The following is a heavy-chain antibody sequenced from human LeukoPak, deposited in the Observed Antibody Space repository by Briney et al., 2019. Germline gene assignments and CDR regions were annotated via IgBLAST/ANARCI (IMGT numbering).Heavy chain of an antibody. V-gene: IGHV4-31*03. CDR1: GGSISSGGYY. Sequence: SETLSLTCTVSGGSISSGGYYWSWIRQHPGKGLEWIGCIYYSGITYSNPSLQSRFSISIDTSTNQFSLQLTSVTAADTAVYYCARSYGSGKSVGAFDIRGQGTMVAVSS. J-gene: IGHJ3*02. CDR2: IYYSGIT. CDR3: ARSYGSGKSVGAFDI. D-gene: IGHD3-10*01.